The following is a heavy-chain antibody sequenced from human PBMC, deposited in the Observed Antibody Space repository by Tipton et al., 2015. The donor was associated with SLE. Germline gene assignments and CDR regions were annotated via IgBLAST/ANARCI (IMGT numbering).Heavy chain of an antibody. CDR1: GFTFSSYA. D-gene: IGHD7-27*01. CDR3: ARGLGDAFDI. J-gene: IGHJ3*02. Sequence: SLRLSCSASGFTFSSYAMHWVRQAPGKGLEWVAVISYDGSNKYYADSVKGRFTISRDNSKNTLYLQMNSLRAEDTAVYYCARGLGDAFDIWGQGTMVTVSS. CDR2: ISYDGSNK. V-gene: IGHV3-30-3*01.